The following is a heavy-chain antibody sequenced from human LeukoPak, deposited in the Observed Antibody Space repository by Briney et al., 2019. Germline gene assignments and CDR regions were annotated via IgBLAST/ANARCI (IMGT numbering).Heavy chain of an antibody. J-gene: IGHJ4*02. CDR1: GYTLTELS. CDR2: FDPEDGET. D-gene: IGHD3-10*01. CDR3: AVYGSGSYSLDY. Sequence: ASVKVSCKVPGYTLTELSMHWVRQAPGKGLEWMGGFDPEDGETIYAQKFQGRVTMTEDTSTDTAYMELSSLRSEDTAVYYCAVYGSGSYSLDYWGQGTLVTVSS. V-gene: IGHV1-24*01.